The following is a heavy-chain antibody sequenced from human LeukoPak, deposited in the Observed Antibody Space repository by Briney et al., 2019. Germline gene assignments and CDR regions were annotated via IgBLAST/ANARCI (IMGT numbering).Heavy chain of an antibody. J-gene: IGHJ4*02. D-gene: IGHD1-26*01. CDR2: ISYDGSNK. CDR3: ARSPVDTIVGATHYFDY. CDR1: GFTFSSYA. V-gene: IGHV3-30*14. Sequence: GGSLRLSCAASGFTFSSYAMHWVRQAPGKGLEWVAVISYDGSNKYYADSVKGRFTISRENAKNSLYLQMNSLRAGDTAVYYCARSPVDTIVGATHYFDYWGQGTLVTVSS.